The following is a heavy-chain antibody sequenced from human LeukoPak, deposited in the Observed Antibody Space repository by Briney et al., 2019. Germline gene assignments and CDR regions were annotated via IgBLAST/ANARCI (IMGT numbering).Heavy chain of an antibody. CDR2: INPNSGGT. Sequence: ASVKVSCKASGYTFTGYYMHWVRQAPGQGLEWMGWINPNSGGTNYAQKFQGRVTMTRDTSISTAYMELSRLRSDDTAVYYCARTYYYGSGSYYYYWGQGTLVTVSS. V-gene: IGHV1-2*02. CDR1: GYTFTGYY. D-gene: IGHD3-10*01. J-gene: IGHJ4*02. CDR3: ARTYYYGSGSYYYY.